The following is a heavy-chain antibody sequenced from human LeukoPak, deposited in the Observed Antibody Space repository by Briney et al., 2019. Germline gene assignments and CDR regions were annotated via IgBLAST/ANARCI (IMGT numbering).Heavy chain of an antibody. CDR2: ISSSGSTI. Sequence: GGSLRLSCAASGFTFSDYYMSWIRQAPGKGLEWVSYISSSGSTIYYADSVKGRFTISRDNAKNSLYLQMNSLRAEDTAVYYCVRVRDYYDSSGYIDAFDIWGQGTMVTVSS. D-gene: IGHD3-22*01. CDR3: VRVRDYYDSSGYIDAFDI. CDR1: GFTFSDYY. J-gene: IGHJ3*02. V-gene: IGHV3-11*04.